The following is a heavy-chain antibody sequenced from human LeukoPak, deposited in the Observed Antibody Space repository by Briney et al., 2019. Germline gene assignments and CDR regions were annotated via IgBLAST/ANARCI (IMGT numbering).Heavy chain of an antibody. Sequence: GGSLRLSCAASGFTFSSYPMTWVRQAPGKGLEWVSAIGGDGDTKYAGSVKGRFTVSRDNSKNMLYLQMNSLRAEDTAIYYCARDWGCSDGGQGPLVTVSS. V-gene: IGHV3-23*01. CDR3: ARDWGCSD. CDR1: GFTFSSYP. J-gene: IGHJ4*02. CDR2: IGGDGDT. D-gene: IGHD2-15*01.